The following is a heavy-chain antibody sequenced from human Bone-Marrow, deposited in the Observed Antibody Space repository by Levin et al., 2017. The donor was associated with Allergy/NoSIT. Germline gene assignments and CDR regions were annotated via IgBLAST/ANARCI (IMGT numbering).Heavy chain of an antibody. D-gene: IGHD2/OR15-2a*01. J-gene: IGHJ4*02. Sequence: LSLTCAVSGFTFSVYAMSWVRQAPGKGLEWVSAISNSGGNTYHADSVKGRFAISRDNSKNTLYLQMNSLKAEDTAIYYCAKATDVELLSIADWGQGTRVTVSS. CDR3: AKATDVELLSIAD. V-gene: IGHV3-23*01. CDR1: GFTFSVYA. CDR2: ISNSGGNT.